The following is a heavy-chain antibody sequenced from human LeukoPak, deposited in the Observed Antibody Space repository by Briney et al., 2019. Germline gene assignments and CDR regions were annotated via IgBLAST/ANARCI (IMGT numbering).Heavy chain of an antibody. CDR1: GGSISSSSYY. V-gene: IGHV4-39*01. Sequence: SETLSLTCTVSGGSISSSSYYWGWIHQPPGKGLEWIGSIYYSGSTYYNPSLKSRVTISVDTSKNQCSLKLSSVTAADTAVYYCARQVTGSFRRFDPWGQGTPVTVSS. CDR2: IYYSGST. CDR3: ARQVTGSFRRFDP. J-gene: IGHJ5*02. D-gene: IGHD1-20*01.